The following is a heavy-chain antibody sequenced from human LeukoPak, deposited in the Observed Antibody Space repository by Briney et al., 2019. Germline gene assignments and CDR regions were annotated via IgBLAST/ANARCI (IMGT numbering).Heavy chain of an antibody. Sequence: GGSLRLSCAASGFSFSGSWMDWGRQAPAKGLVWVSRINSDGSTTTYADSVQGRFTISRDNAKNTLYLQMNSLRAEDTAVYYCIRGLGGGSDNWGLGTLVTVTS. CDR2: INSDGSTT. D-gene: IGHD4-23*01. CDR3: IRGLGGGSDN. J-gene: IGHJ4*02. CDR1: GFSFSGSW. V-gene: IGHV3-74*03.